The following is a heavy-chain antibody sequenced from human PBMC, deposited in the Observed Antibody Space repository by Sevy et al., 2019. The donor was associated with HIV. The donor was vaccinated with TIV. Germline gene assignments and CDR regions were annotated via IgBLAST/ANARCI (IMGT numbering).Heavy chain of an antibody. J-gene: IGHJ6*02. V-gene: IGHV4-59*01. Sequence: SETLSLTCTVSGCSISSYYWSWIRQPPGKGLEWIGYIYYSGSTNYNPSLKSRVTISVDTSKNQFSLKLSSVTAADTAVYYCARDGGSHPYYYYGMDVWGQGTTVTVSS. D-gene: IGHD3-16*01. CDR1: GCSISSYY. CDR2: IYYSGST. CDR3: ARDGGSHPYYYYGMDV.